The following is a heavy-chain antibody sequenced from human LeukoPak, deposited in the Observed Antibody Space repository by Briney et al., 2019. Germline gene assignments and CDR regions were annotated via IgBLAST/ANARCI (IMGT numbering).Heavy chain of an antibody. J-gene: IGHJ5*02. CDR1: GGSISSGDYY. CDR2: IYYSGSS. Sequence: SETLSLTCTVSGGSISSGDYYWSGIRQPPGKGLEWFGYIYYSGSSHYTPSLKRRVIISEDTSNNQFSLRLSSVTAADTAVYFCAREVLVSNWLDPWGQGAPVTVSS. V-gene: IGHV4-30-4*01. D-gene: IGHD3-3*01. CDR3: AREVLVSNWLDP.